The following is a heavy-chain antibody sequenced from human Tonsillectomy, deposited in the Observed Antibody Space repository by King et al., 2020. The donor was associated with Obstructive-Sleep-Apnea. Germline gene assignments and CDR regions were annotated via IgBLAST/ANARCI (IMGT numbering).Heavy chain of an antibody. CDR1: GFTFSSYA. J-gene: IGHJ6*02. D-gene: IGHD2-21*02. CDR2: ISYDGSNK. CDR3: ARDRSTYCGGDCYGGMDV. V-gene: IGHV3-30*01. Sequence: VQLVESGGGVVQSGRSLRLSCAASGFTFSSYAMHWVRQAPGQGLEWVAVISYDGSNKYYADSVKGRFTISRDNSKNTLYLQMNSLRAEDKDVYYCARDRSTYCGGDCYGGMDVWGQGTTVTVSS.